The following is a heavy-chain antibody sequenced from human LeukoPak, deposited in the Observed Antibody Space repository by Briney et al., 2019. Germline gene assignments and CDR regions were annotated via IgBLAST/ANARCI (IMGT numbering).Heavy chain of an antibody. CDR1: GFTFSSYS. Sequence: GGSLRLSCAAPGFTFSSYSMNWVRQAPGKGLEWVSYIGSSSSTIYYGDSVKGRFTISRDNAKNSLYLQMNSLRAEDTAVYYCARHLKDCGGDCYSGAFDIWGQGTMVTVSS. CDR2: IGSSSSTI. D-gene: IGHD2-21*02. CDR3: ARHLKDCGGDCYSGAFDI. J-gene: IGHJ3*02. V-gene: IGHV3-48*01.